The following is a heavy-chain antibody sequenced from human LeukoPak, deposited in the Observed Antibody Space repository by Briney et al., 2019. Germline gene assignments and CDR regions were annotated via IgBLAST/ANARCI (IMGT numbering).Heavy chain of an antibody. CDR3: AKRTGDYFDY. J-gene: IGHJ4*02. D-gene: IGHD3/OR15-3a*01. Sequence: PGGSLRLSCAASGCTFSSYAMSWVRQAPGKGLEWVSALGGSGISTYYADSVKGRFTISRDNSRNTLYLQMNSLRAEDTAVYYCAKRTGDYFDYWGQGTLVTVS. V-gene: IGHV3-23*01. CDR2: LGGSGIST. CDR1: GCTFSSYA.